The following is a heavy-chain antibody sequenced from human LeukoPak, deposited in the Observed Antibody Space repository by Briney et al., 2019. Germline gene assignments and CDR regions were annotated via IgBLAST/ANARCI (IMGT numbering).Heavy chain of an antibody. D-gene: IGHD3-10*01. Sequence: SETLSLTCAVYGGSFSGYYWSWIRQPPGKGLEWIGEINHSGSTNYNPSLKSRVTISVDTSKNQFSLKLSSVTAADTAVYYCARGSLWFGEDYWGQGNLVTVSS. CDR1: GGSFSGYY. V-gene: IGHV4-34*01. CDR2: INHSGST. J-gene: IGHJ4*02. CDR3: ARGSLWFGEDY.